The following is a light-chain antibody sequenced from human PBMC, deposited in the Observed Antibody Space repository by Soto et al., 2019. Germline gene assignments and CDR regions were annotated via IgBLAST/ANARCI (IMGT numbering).Light chain of an antibody. CDR3: TSYTSSSTPYA. CDR1: SSDVGGYTY. V-gene: IGLV2-14*04. Sequence: GTSSDVGGYTYVSWYQQHPGKAPKLMIYDVSNRPSGVSNRFSGSTSGNTASLTISGLQAEDEADYYCTSYTSSSTPYAFVGVTTVTVL. J-gene: IGLJ1*01. CDR2: DVS.